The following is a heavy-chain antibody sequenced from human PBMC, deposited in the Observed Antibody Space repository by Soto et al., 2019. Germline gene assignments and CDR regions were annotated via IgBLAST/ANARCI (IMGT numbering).Heavy chain of an antibody. CDR1: GGSISSSSYY. D-gene: IGHD3-10*01. CDR3: ARHLYGSGSYWAYYYYYGMDV. J-gene: IGHJ6*02. Sequence: TLSLTCTVSGGSISSSSYYWGWIRQPPGKGLEWIGSIYYSGSTYYNPSLKSRVTISVDTSKNQFSLKLSSVTAADTAVYYCARHLYGSGSYWAYYYYYGMDVWGQGT. CDR2: IYYSGST. V-gene: IGHV4-39*01.